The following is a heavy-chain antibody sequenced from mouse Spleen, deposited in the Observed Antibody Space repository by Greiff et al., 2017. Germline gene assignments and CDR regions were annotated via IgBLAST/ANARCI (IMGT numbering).Heavy chain of an antibody. V-gene: IGHV1-26*01. CDR3: ARGGSSYYFDY. CDR1: GYTFTDYY. D-gene: IGHD1-1*01. Sequence: VQLQQSGPELVKPGASVKISCKASGYTFTDYYMNWVKQSHGKSLEWIGDINPNNGGTSYNQKFKGKATLTVDKSSSTAYMELRSLTSEDSAVYYCARGGSSYYFDYWGQGTTLTVSS. CDR2: INPNNGGT. J-gene: IGHJ2*01.